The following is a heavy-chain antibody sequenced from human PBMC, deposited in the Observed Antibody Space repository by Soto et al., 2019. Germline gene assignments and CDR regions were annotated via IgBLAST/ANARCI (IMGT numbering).Heavy chain of an antibody. D-gene: IGHD3-3*01. V-gene: IGHV4-4*02. Sequence: PSETLSLTCTVSGGSISSGDYYWSWVRQPPGKGLEWIGEIYHSGSTNYNPSLKSRVTISVDKSKNQFSLKLSSVTAADTAVYYCARAGFWSGYYRGGGYFDYWGQGTLVTVSS. CDR2: IYHSGST. CDR3: ARAGFWSGYYRGGGYFDY. J-gene: IGHJ4*02. CDR1: GGSISSGDYY.